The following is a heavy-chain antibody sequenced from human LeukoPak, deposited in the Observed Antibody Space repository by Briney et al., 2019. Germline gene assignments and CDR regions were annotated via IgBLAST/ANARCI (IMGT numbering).Heavy chain of an antibody. V-gene: IGHV1-2*04. D-gene: IGHD3-10*01. CDR1: GYTFTGYY. Sequence: GASVKVSCKASGYTFTGYYMHWVRQAPGQGLEWMGWINPNSGGTNYARKFQGWVTMTRDTSISTAYMELSRLRSDDTAVYYCARVVEINYYGSGVPLGMDVWGQGTTVTVSS. CDR3: ARVVEINYYGSGVPLGMDV. J-gene: IGHJ6*02. CDR2: INPNSGGT.